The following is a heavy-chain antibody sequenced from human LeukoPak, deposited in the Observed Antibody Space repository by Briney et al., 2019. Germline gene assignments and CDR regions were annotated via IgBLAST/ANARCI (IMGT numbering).Heavy chain of an antibody. CDR2: IYTSGST. V-gene: IGHV4-61*02. D-gene: IGHD3-3*01. CDR1: GGSINGGNYY. J-gene: IGHJ1*01. CDR3: ARDAQFGVIII. Sequence: SETLSLTCTVSGGSINGGNYYWSWIRQRAGKGLEWIGRIYTSGSTDYNPSLKSRVTASIDTSKNQFSLNLSSVTAADTAVYFCARDAQFGVIIIWGQGTLVTVSS.